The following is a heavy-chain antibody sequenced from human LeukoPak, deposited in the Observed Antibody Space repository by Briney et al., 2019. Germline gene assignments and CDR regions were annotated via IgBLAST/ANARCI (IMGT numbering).Heavy chain of an antibody. J-gene: IGHJ4*02. Sequence: PGGSLRLSWTTSGLTFSTSGFNWVRQAPGKGLEWVASIGPTGFDRYHADSIKGRFTISRDNANNFLYLQMDSLRAEDTAVYYCATETNGRHYDYWGQGTLLTVSS. D-gene: IGHD1-14*01. CDR1: GLTFSTSG. V-gene: IGHV3-21*06. CDR2: IGPTGFDR. CDR3: ATETNGRHYDY.